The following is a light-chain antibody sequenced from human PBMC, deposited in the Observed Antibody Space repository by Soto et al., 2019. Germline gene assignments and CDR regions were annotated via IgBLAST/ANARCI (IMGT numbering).Light chain of an antibody. CDR3: QQYDSLPIT. J-gene: IGKJ5*01. CDR2: DAS. V-gene: IGKV1-33*01. Sequence: DIQMTQSPSSLSASVGDRVTIAGQASQDISNYLNWYQQKPGKAPKLLIYDASNLETGVPSRFSGSGSGTDFTFTISSLQPEDIATYFCQQYDSLPITFGQGTRLEI. CDR1: QDISNY.